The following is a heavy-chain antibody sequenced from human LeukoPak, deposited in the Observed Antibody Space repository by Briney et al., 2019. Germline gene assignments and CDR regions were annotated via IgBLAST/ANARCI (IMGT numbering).Heavy chain of an antibody. CDR3: ARGGLVDY. CDR2: IYYSGST. J-gene: IGHJ4*02. Sequence: PETLSLTCTVSGGSISSYYWSWIRQPPGKGLEWIGYIYYSGSTNYNPSLKSRVTISVDTSKNQFSLKLSSVTAADTAVYYRARGGLVDYWGQGTLVTVSS. CDR1: GGSISSYY. V-gene: IGHV4-59*01.